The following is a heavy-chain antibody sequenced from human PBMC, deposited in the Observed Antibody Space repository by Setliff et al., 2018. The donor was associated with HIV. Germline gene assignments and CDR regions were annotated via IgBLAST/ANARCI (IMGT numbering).Heavy chain of an antibody. V-gene: IGHV4-34*01. Sequence: SETLSLTCAVYGGSLTNYYWSWFRQSPGKGLEWIGEISDSATTDYNPSLKSRVIISLDTSKKQFSLKLNSVTAADTAVYYCARGSTCIGGGCLTYYYYYYGLDAWGQGTTVTVSS. CDR1: GGSLTNYY. D-gene: IGHD2-8*02. J-gene: IGHJ6*02. CDR2: ISDSATT. CDR3: ARGSTCIGGGCLTYYYYYYGLDA.